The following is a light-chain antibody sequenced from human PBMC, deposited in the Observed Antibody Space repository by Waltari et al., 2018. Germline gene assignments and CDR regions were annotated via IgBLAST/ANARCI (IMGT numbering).Light chain of an antibody. J-gene: IGLJ2*01. V-gene: IGLV2-11*01. CDR2: DVN. Sequence: QSALTQPRSVSGSPGQSVTISCTGTSSDVGGYNYVSWYQQDTGKAPKFMIYDVNKRPSGVPDRFSGSKSGNTASLTISGLQAEDEADYYCCSYAGSYTFVFGGGTKLTVL. CDR3: CSYAGSYTFV. CDR1: SSDVGGYNY.